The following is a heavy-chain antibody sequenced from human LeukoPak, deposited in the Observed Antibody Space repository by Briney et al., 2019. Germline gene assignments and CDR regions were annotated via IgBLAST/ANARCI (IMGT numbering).Heavy chain of an antibody. D-gene: IGHD3-9*01. J-gene: IGHJ4*02. CDR3: AKADYDILIGYYPSFDQ. V-gene: IGHV3-23*01. CDR1: GFSFSTYA. Sequence: GGSLRLSCAGSGFSFSTYAMSWVRQAPGKGLEWVSGISDSGTGTHYADSVKGRFTISRDNSKNTLYLQMKSLRAEDTAVYHCAKADYDILIGYYPSFDQWGQGTQVTVSS. CDR2: ISDSGTGT.